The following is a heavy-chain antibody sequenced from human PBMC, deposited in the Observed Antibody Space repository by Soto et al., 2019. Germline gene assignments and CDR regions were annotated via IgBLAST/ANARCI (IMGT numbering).Heavy chain of an antibody. J-gene: IGHJ1*01. D-gene: IGHD3-22*01. CDR2: IYYSGAT. CDR1: GGSISSTTYY. CDR3: ARYYDTSNRPYFHH. V-gene: IGHV4-39*01. Sequence: SETLSLTCAVSGGSISSTTYYWAWIRQPPGKGLEWVATIYYSGATYYNPSLKSRLTISVDTSKNQFSLRLSSVTAADTAMYYCARYYDTSNRPYFHHQGQSTRVTVSS.